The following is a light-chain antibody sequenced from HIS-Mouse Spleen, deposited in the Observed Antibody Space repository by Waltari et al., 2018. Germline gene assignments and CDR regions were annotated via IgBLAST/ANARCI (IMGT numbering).Light chain of an antibody. CDR3: QQSYSTLGT. CDR2: AAS. V-gene: IGKV1-39*01. Sequence: DIQMTQSPSSLSASVGDRVTITFRASQSISSYLYWYQQKPGKAPKLLIYAASSLQSGVPSRFSGSGSGTDFTLTISSLQPEDFATYYCQQSYSTLGTFGQGTKVEIK. CDR1: QSISSY. J-gene: IGKJ1*01.